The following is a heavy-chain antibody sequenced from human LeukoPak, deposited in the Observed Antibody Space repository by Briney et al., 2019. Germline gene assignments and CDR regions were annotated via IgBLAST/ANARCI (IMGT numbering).Heavy chain of an antibody. CDR2: INWNGGNT. D-gene: IGHD3-22*01. CDR1: GFTFDDYG. V-gene: IGHV3-20*04. CDR3: VREHSRVFDP. Sequence: GGSLRLSCAASGFTFDDYGMSWVRQAPGKGLEWVSGINWNGGNTGYADSVKGRFTISRDNAKNSLYLEMNSLRAEDTAVYYCVREHSRVFDPWGQGTLVTVSS. J-gene: IGHJ5*02.